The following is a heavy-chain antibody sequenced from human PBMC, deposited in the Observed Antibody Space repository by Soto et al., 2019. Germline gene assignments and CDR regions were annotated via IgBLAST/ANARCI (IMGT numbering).Heavy chain of an antibody. CDR3: ANGRFLEWLLPDNWFDP. J-gene: IGHJ5*02. V-gene: IGHV3-23*01. D-gene: IGHD3-3*01. CDR1: GFTFSDYA. Sequence: GGSLRLSCAAAGFTFSDYAMNWVRQAPGKGLEWVSAISGSGANTYYADSVKGRFTISRDNSKNMLYLQMNSLRDEDTAVYYCANGRFLEWLLPDNWFDPWGQGTLVTV. CDR2: ISGSGANT.